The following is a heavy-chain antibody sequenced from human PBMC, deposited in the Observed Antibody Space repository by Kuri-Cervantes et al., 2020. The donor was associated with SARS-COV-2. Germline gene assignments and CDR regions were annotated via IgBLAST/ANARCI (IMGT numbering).Heavy chain of an antibody. J-gene: IGHJ4*02. CDR1: GFPLTTSGMC. Sequence: SGPTLGKPTQTLTLTCTFSGFPLTTSGMCVAWIRQPPGKALEWLARIDWDDDKYYKTSLTTRLSISKDTSKDQVVLTMTNMDPVDTATYYCVRIRAATVIADYRGQGTLVTVSS. D-gene: IGHD2-21*01. CDR2: IDWDDDK. V-gene: IGHV2-70*11. CDR3: VRIRAATVIADY.